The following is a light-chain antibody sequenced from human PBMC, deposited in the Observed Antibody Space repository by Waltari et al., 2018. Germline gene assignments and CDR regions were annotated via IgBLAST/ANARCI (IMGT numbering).Light chain of an antibody. CDR1: SSDVGGYNY. CDR3: SSYTSSSVV. J-gene: IGLJ2*01. Sequence: QSALTQPASVSGSPGQSLTISCTGTSSDVGGYNYVSWYQQHPCKAPKLMIYDVSKRPSGVSNRFSGSKSGNTASLTISGLQAEDEADYYCSSYTSSSVVFGGGTKLTVL. CDR2: DVS. V-gene: IGLV2-14*01.